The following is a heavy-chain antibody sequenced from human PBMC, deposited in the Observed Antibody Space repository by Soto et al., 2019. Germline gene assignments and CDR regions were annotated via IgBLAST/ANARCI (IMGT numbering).Heavy chain of an antibody. D-gene: IGHD2-8*02. Sequence: SETLSLTCIVSRGSISSNYFYWSWIRQHPGKGLEWIGYIYYSGNTYYNPSLKSRVTISLDTSKNQFSLKLNSVTAADTAVYYCAREGSTGGFDYWGQGNMVTVSS. CDR2: IYYSGNT. CDR1: RGSISSNYFY. V-gene: IGHV4-61*01. J-gene: IGHJ4*02. CDR3: AREGSTGGFDY.